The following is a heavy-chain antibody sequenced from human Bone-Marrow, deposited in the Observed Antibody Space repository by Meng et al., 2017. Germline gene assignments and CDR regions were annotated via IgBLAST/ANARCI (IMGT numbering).Heavy chain of an antibody. CDR3: ARPAESGGCHDLNYFEY. Sequence: GESLKIPCTASGFTFSDHALHWVRQAPGKGLDWVAAISYDGSHQYYADSVKGRFTISRDFSKNMVHLQMSSLKPEDTAIYFCARPAESGGCHDLNYFEYWGQGTLVTVSS. V-gene: IGHV3-30*04. CDR2: ISYDGSHQ. CDR1: GFTFSDHA. D-gene: IGHD3-3*01. J-gene: IGHJ4*02.